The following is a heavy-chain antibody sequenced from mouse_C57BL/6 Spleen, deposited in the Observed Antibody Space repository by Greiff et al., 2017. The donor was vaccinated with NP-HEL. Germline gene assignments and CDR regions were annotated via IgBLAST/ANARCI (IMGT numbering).Heavy chain of an antibody. V-gene: IGHV1-47*01. Sequence: QVQLKQSGAELVKPGASVKMSCKASGYTFTTYPIEWMKQNHGKSLEWIGNFHPYNDDTKYNEKFKGKATLTVEKSSSTVYLELSRLTSDDSAVYYCARGVTTVVAPGYWYFDVWGTGTTVTVSS. CDR2: FHPYNDDT. CDR3: ARGVTTVVAPGYWYFDV. J-gene: IGHJ1*03. D-gene: IGHD1-1*01. CDR1: GYTFTTYP.